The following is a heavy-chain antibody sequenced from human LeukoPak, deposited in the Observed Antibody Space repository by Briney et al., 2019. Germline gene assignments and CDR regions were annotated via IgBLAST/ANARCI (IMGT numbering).Heavy chain of an antibody. CDR3: ARMSPPFSA. CDR2: IKQDGSEK. CDR1: GFTFDSYW. Sequence: PGGSLRLSCAASGFTFDSYWMSWVRQAPGKGLEWVANIKQDGSEKYYVDSVKGQFTISRDIAKNSLYLQMNSLRAEDTAVYYCARMSPPFSAWGQGTLVIVSS. J-gene: IGHJ5*02. V-gene: IGHV3-7*01.